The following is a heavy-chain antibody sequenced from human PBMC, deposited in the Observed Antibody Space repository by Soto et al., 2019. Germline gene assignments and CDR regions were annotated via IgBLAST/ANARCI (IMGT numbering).Heavy chain of an antibody. D-gene: IGHD3-22*01. Sequence: QVQLVESGGGVVQPGRSLRLSCAASGFTFHNYGINWVRQAPGKGLEWVGFISPDGGDKSYADSVKGRLTISRDNSKNALFLEMNSLRAEDTAVYYCARGDDSSCHSSYFQNWGQGTLVTVST. V-gene: IGHV3-30*03. CDR2: ISPDGGDK. CDR3: ARGDDSSCHSSYFQN. CDR1: GFTFHNYG. J-gene: IGHJ1*01.